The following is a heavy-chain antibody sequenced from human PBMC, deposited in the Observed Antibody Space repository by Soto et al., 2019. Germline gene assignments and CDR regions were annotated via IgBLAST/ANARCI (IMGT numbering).Heavy chain of an antibody. CDR2: ISYDGSNK. CDR1: GFTFSSYG. D-gene: IGHD3-22*01. CDR3: AKAESKEVVVTYFDY. V-gene: IGHV3-30*18. Sequence: GGSLRLSCAASGFTFSSYGMHWVRQAPGKGLEWVAVISYDGSNKYYADSVKSRFTISRDNSKNTLYLQMNSLRAEDTAVYYCAKAESKEVVVTYFDYWGQGTLVTVSS. J-gene: IGHJ4*02.